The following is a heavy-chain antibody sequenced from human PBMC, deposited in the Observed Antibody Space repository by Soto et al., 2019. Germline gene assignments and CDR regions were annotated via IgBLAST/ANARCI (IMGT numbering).Heavy chain of an antibody. J-gene: IGHJ4*02. Sequence: PSETLSLTCTVSGGSISSYYWSWIRQPPGKGLEWIGYIYCSGSTNYNPSLKSRVTISVDTSKNQFSLKLSSVTAADTAVYYCARLGRTYYYDSSGAIDYWGQGTLVTVSS. CDR3: ARLGRTYYYDSSGAIDY. CDR1: GGSISSYY. V-gene: IGHV4-59*08. D-gene: IGHD3-22*01. CDR2: IYCSGST.